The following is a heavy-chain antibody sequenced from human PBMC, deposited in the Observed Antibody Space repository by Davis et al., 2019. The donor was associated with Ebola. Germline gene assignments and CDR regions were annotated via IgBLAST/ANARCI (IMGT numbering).Heavy chain of an antibody. CDR2: IRFDGSNE. V-gene: IGHV3-30*02. J-gene: IGHJ4*02. CDR3: ARVRWTSGYYFDY. D-gene: IGHD3-22*01. CDR1: GFTFSSYG. Sequence: PGGSLRLSCAASGFTFSSYGMHWVRQSPGKGLEWVAFIRFDGSNEYYADSVKGRFTISRDNSKNTLYLQMNSLRAEDTAVYYCARVRWTSGYYFDYWGQGTLVTVSS.